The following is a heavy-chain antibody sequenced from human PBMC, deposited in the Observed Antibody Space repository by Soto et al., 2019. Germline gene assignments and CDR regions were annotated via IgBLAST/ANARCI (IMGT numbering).Heavy chain of an antibody. V-gene: IGHV1-69*13. J-gene: IGHJ5*02. D-gene: IGHD3-3*01. Sequence: ASVKVSCKASGGTFSSYAISWVRQAPRQGLEWMGGIIPIFGTANYAQKFQGRVTITADESTSTAYMELSSLRSEDTAVYYCARESPIFDTDHVSFDPWGQGTLVTVSS. CDR1: GGTFSSYA. CDR3: ARESPIFDTDHVSFDP. CDR2: IIPIFGTA.